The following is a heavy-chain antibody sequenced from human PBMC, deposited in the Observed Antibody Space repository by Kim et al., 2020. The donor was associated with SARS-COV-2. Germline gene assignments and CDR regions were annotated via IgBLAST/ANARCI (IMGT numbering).Heavy chain of an antibody. CDR3: ARAPAGSTMVRGVIADY. J-gene: IGHJ4*02. Sequence: ASVKVSCKASGYTFTSYYMHWVRQAPGQGLDWMGIINPSGGSTSYAQKFQGRVTMTRDTSTSAVYMELSSLRAEDTAGYYWARAPAGSTMVRGVIADYWGQGTLVTVSS. D-gene: IGHD3-10*01. CDR1: GYTFTSYY. V-gene: IGHV1-46*01. CDR2: INPSGGST.